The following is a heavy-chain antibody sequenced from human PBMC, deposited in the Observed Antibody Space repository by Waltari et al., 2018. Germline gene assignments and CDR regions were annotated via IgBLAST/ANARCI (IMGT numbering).Heavy chain of an antibody. V-gene: IGHV4-38-2*01. CDR3: ASCIVGASGCDY. Sequence: QVQLQESGPGLVKPSETLSLTCAVSGYSISSGYYWGWIRQPPGKGLEWIGSIYHSGSTYYNPSLKSRVTISVDTSKNQFSLKLSSVTAADTAVYYCASCIVGASGCDYWGQGTLVTVSS. CDR1: GYSISSGYY. D-gene: IGHD1-26*01. J-gene: IGHJ4*02. CDR2: IYHSGST.